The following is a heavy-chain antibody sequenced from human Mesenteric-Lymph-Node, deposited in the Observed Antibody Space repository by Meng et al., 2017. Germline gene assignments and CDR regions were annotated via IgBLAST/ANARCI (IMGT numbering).Heavy chain of an antibody. Sequence: ASVKVSCKASGYTFTSYGISWVRQAPGQGLEWMGWINPNSGNTGYAQKFQGRVTISRNTSVSTAYMELSSLRSEDTAVYYCARGTKGYCSGGSCPYFDSWGQGTLVTVSS. V-gene: IGHV1-8*03. J-gene: IGHJ4*02. CDR3: ARGTKGYCSGGSCPYFDS. D-gene: IGHD2-15*01. CDR2: INPNSGNT. CDR1: GYTFTSYG.